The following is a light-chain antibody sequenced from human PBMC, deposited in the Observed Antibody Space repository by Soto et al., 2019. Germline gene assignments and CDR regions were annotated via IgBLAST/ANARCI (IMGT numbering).Light chain of an antibody. CDR2: GAS. CDR1: QSVSSK. Sequence: EIVMTQSPATLSVSAGERATLSCRASQSVSSKLAWYQQKPGQAPRLLIYGASTRATGIPASFSGSGSGTEFTLTISSLQYEDFAAYYCQQYYNWPPITFGQGTRLEIK. CDR3: QQYYNWPPIT. V-gene: IGKV3-15*01. J-gene: IGKJ5*01.